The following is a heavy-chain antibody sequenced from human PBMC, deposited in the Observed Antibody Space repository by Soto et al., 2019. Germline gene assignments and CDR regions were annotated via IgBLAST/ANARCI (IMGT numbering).Heavy chain of an antibody. Sequence: SETLSLTCTVSGGSISSSSYYWGWIRQPPGKGLEWIGGIYYSGSTYYNPSLKSRVTISVDTSKNQFSLKLSSVTAADTAVYYCARRHRELLSRFYYYGMDVWGQGTTVTVSS. J-gene: IGHJ6*02. V-gene: IGHV4-39*01. CDR3: ARRHRELLSRFYYYGMDV. CDR1: GGSISSSSYY. CDR2: IYYSGST. D-gene: IGHD2-15*01.